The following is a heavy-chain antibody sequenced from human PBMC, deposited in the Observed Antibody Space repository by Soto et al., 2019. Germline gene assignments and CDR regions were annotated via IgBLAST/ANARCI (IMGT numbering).Heavy chain of an antibody. V-gene: IGHV4-31*03. J-gene: IGHJ5*02. CDR1: GGSISSGGYY. Sequence: SETLSLTCTVSGGSISSGGYYWSWIRQHPGKGLEWIGYIYYSGSTYYNPSLKSRVTISVDTSKNQFSLKLSSVTAADTAVYYCARVKPGYDSSGYYYNWFGPWGQGTLVTVSS. D-gene: IGHD3-22*01. CDR3: ARVKPGYDSSGYYYNWFGP. CDR2: IYYSGST.